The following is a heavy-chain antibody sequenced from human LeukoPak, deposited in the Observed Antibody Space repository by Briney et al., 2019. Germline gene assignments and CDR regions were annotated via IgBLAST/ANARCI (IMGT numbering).Heavy chain of an antibody. CDR3: ATDRANYGSGSYSFDY. Sequence: ASVKVSCKVSGYTLTELSMHWVRQAPGKGLEWMGGFDPEDGETIYAQKFQGRVTMTEDTSTDTAYMELGSLRSEDTAVYYCATDRANYGSGSYSFDYWGQGTLVTVSS. CDR2: FDPEDGET. J-gene: IGHJ4*02. D-gene: IGHD3-10*01. CDR1: GYTLTELS. V-gene: IGHV1-24*01.